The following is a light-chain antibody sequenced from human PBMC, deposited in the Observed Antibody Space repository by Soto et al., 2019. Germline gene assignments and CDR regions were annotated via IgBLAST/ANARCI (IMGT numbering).Light chain of an antibody. CDR1: QSIPTT. CDR2: SAS. J-gene: IGKJ1*01. V-gene: IGKV3-15*01. CDR3: QQYKGWHTT. Sequence: EIVMTQSPATLSVSPGERATLSCRASQSIPTTVAWYQQRSGQAPRLLIHSASTRATGVPARFSGSGSGTDFTLTITGLQSEDFGVYYCQQYKGWHTTFGQGTKVEIK.